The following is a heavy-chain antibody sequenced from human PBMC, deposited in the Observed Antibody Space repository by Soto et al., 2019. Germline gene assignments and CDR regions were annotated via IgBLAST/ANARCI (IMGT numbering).Heavy chain of an antibody. V-gene: IGHV1-69*04. J-gene: IGHJ4*02. Sequence: SVKVSCKASGGAFSSYTISWVRQAPGQGLEWMGRIIPILGIANYAQKFQGRVTITADKSTSTAYMELSSLRSEDTAVYYCAREDLEFCSSTSCYVDYWGQGTLVTVSS. CDR3: AREDLEFCSSTSCYVDY. D-gene: IGHD2-2*01. CDR2: IIPILGIA. CDR1: GGAFSSYT.